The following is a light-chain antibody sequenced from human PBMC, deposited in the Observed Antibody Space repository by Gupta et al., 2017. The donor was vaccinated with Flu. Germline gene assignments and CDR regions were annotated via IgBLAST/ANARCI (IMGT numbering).Light chain of an antibody. J-gene: IGLJ3*02. V-gene: IGLV3-21*03. CDR2: DNS. CDR1: NLGDKS. CDR3: HMREGGSDSPGV. Sequence: SSVLTQPPSVSVAPGRTAGLTCGGDNLGDKSVHWYQHRPAQAPLLLVYDNSDRRSGIPARVSGSNSGNTATITVSRVEAGDEAAYYCHMREGGSDSPGVFGGGTKLTVL.